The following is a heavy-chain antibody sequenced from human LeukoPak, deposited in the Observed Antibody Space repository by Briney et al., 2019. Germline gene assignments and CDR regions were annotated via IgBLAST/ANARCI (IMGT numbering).Heavy chain of an antibody. CDR2: VRSKAFGGTT. CDR3: SRDLPSKHVEKWFDP. Sequence: GGSLRLSCAASGFTFSSFWMTWVRQAPGKGLEWVGIVRSKAFGGTTEYVASVKGRFTISRDDSKSIAYLQMNSLKTEDTAVYFCSRDLPSKHVEKWFDPWGQGTLVTVSS. D-gene: IGHD4-11*01. CDR1: GFTFSSFW. V-gene: IGHV3-49*04. J-gene: IGHJ5*02.